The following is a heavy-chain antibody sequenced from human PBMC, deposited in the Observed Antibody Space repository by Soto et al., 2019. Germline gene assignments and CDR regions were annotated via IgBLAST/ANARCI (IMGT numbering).Heavy chain of an antibody. J-gene: IGHJ5*02. D-gene: IGHD6-13*01. CDR1: GFTFSGYA. V-gene: IGHV3-23*01. CDR3: AQDLGSSWYHYNSFAP. Sequence: EVQLLESGGGLVQPGGSLRLSCAASGFTFSGYAMRWVRQAPGKGLEWVSAIGSGSPFYADSVKGRFTISRDNANSMLYLQMNSLRADDTAVYLCAQDLGSSWYHYNSFAPWGQGTLVTVAS. CDR2: IGSGSP.